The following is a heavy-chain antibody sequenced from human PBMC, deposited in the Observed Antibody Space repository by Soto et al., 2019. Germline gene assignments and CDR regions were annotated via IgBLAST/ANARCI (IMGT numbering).Heavy chain of an antibody. D-gene: IGHD1-26*01. V-gene: IGHV4-4*07. CDR1: GGSIRSYY. CDR2: IYTSGST. J-gene: IGHJ6*02. Sequence: SETLSLTCNVSGGSIRSYYWSWVRQPAGKPLEWIGRIYTSGSTNYNPSLKSRVSMSVDTSKNQFSLEVTSVTAADTAVYYCAREGASGFGMDVWGQGTTVTVSS. CDR3: AREGASGFGMDV.